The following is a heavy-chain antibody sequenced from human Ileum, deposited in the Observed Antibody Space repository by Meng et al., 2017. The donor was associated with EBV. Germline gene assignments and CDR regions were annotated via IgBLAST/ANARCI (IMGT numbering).Heavy chain of an antibody. CDR3: ARLDSSGYYFGGWFDP. J-gene: IGHJ5*02. D-gene: IGHD3-22*01. CDR1: GGSIISRKW. Sequence: QGPGPEAGPRLVKPSGTVSLTCAVSGGSIISRKWWSWVRQSPGTGLEWIGEIYHHGTTNYNPSLKSRVTISVDTSKNKFFLNLTSLTAADTAVYYCARLDSSGYYFGGWFDPWGQGILVTVSS. V-gene: IGHV4-4*02. CDR2: IYHHGTT.